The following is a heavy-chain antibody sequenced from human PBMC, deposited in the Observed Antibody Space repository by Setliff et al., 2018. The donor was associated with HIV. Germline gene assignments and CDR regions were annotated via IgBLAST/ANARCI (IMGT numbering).Heavy chain of an antibody. D-gene: IGHD3-10*01. Sequence: ASVKVSCKASGYTFTTYGITWVRQAPGQGLEWLGWIGTDNGNTNYAQKFQGRVTMTTDTSTSTVYMELGSLISDDTAVYYCAREGLWFGDRGYYMDVWGTGTAVTVSS. V-gene: IGHV1-18*01. CDR2: IGTDNGNT. J-gene: IGHJ6*03. CDR3: AREGLWFGDRGYYMDV. CDR1: GYTFTTYG.